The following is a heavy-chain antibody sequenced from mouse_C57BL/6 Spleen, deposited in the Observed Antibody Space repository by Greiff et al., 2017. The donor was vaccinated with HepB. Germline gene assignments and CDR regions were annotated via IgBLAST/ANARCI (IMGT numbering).Heavy chain of an antibody. CDR3: AGGHLAWFAY. J-gene: IGHJ3*01. Sequence: EVQLQQSGPELVKPGASVKMSCKASGYTFTDYNMHWVKQSHGKSLEWIGYINPNNGGTIYNQKFKGKATLNVNKSSSTAYMELRSLTSEDSAVYYGAGGHLAWFAYWGQGTLVTVSA. CDR2: INPNNGGT. CDR1: GYTFTDYN. D-gene: IGHD3-1*01. V-gene: IGHV1-22*01.